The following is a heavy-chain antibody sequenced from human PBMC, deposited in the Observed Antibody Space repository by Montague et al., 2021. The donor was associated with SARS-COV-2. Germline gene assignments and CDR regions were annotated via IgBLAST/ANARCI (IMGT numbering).Heavy chain of an antibody. Sequence: SETLSLTCTVSGDSIRSRDFYWAWIRQPPGKGLEWIGSIYFNGHSYYNPSLKNRASISLDTSKNQYYLKLNSVAAADTAVYYCARQPPYQTGALDIWGQGTMVTVSS. CDR3: ARQPPYQTGALDI. J-gene: IGHJ3*02. CDR2: IYFNGHS. V-gene: IGHV4-39*01. CDR1: GDSIRSRDFY. D-gene: IGHD2-2*01.